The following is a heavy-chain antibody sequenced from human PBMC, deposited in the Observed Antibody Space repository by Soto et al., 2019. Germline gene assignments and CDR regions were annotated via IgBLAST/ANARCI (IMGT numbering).Heavy chain of an antibody. CDR2: ISSSSSNI. CDR3: ARDQPGYSYGYGLGY. J-gene: IGHJ4*02. V-gene: IGHV3-21*01. D-gene: IGHD5-18*01. Sequence: EVQLVESGGGLVKPGGSLRLSCAASGFTFSSYSMNWVRQAPGKGLEWVSSISSSSSNIYYADAVKGGFTISRDNAKNSLSLQMNSLRAEDTAVYYCARDQPGYSYGYGLGYWGQGTLVTVSS. CDR1: GFTFSSYS.